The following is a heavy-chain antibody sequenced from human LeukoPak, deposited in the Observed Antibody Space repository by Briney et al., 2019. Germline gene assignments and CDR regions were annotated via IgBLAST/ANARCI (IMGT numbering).Heavy chain of an antibody. Sequence: GGSLRLSCTASGFTFSNHAMNWVRQAPGRGLEWVSCISSSSTYMLYADSVKGRFSISRDNSKNTLYLQMNSLSAGDTAIYYCAKDRPKYCGGDCSIFDYWGQGTLVTVSS. J-gene: IGHJ4*02. CDR1: GFTFSNHA. D-gene: IGHD2-21*02. V-gene: IGHV3-21*01. CDR2: ISSSSTYM. CDR3: AKDRPKYCGGDCSIFDY.